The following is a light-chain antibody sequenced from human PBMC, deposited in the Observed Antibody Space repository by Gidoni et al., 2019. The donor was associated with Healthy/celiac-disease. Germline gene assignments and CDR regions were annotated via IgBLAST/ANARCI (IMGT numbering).Light chain of an antibody. Sequence: DIQMTQSPSSLSASVVDRVTITCPASQSISSYLNWYQQKPGKAPKLLIYAASSLQSGVPSRFSGSGSGTDFTLTISSLQPEDFATYYCQQSYRTPLTFGGGTKVEIK. J-gene: IGKJ4*01. CDR3: QQSYRTPLT. CDR1: QSISSY. CDR2: AAS. V-gene: IGKV1-39*01.